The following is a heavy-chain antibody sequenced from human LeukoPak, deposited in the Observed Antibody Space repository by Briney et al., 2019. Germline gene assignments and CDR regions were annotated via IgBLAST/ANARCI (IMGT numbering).Heavy chain of an antibody. J-gene: IGHJ4*02. D-gene: IGHD6-13*01. CDR1: GFTFDDYA. CDR2: ISWNSGSI. V-gene: IGHV3-9*01. CDR3: AKDIGSSWYGSFDY. Sequence: GRSLRLSCAASGFTFDDYAMHWVRQAPGKGLEWVSGISWNSGSIGYADSVKSRFTISRDNAKNSLYLQMNSLRAEDTALYYCAKDIGSSWYGSFDYWGQGTLVTVSS.